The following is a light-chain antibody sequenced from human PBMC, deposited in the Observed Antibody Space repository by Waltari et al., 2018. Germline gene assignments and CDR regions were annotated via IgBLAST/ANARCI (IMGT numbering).Light chain of an antibody. CDR3: AAWDDSLDGSWV. Sequence: QSVLTQPPSASGTHGQRVTISCSGSSSNIGSNAANWYQQLPGTAPKLLIYSNNKRPSGVPDRFSGSKSGTSASLAISGLLSQDEADYYCAAWDDSLDGSWVFGGGTKLTVL. V-gene: IGLV1-44*01. CDR2: SNN. CDR1: SSNIGSNA. J-gene: IGLJ3*02.